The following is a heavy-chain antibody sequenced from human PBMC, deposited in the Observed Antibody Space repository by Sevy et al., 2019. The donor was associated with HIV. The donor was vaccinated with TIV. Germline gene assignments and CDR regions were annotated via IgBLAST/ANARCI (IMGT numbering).Heavy chain of an antibody. J-gene: IGHJ4*02. CDR2: IKEDGKET. CDR1: GFTVSNYW. CDR3: ARDKNSAMVTPFDF. Sequence: QLGESLRLSCVASGFTVSNYWMNWVRQAPGMGLEWVAKIKEDGKETYYVDSVKGRFTISRDNAKNSLYLQMTSLRAEDTAVYYCARDKNSAMVTPFDFWGQGTLVTVSS. D-gene: IGHD5-18*01. V-gene: IGHV3-7*03.